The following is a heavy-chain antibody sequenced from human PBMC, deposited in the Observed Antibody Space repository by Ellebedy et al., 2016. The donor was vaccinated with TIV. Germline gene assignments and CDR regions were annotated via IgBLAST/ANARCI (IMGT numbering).Heavy chain of an antibody. J-gene: IGHJ4*02. CDR1: GGSISSSSYY. Sequence: GSLRLSCAFSGGSISSSSYYWGWIRQPPGKGLEWIGSIYYSGSTYYSSSLKSRVTLSVDTSKNQFSLKLSSVTAADTAVYYCASVSRSYYNAVYWGQGTLVTVSS. CDR3: ASVSRSYYNAVY. V-gene: IGHV4-39*07. D-gene: IGHD3-10*01. CDR2: IYYSGST.